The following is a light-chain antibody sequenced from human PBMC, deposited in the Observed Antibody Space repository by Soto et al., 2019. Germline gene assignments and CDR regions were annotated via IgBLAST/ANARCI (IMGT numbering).Light chain of an antibody. CDR1: RSDIGASNS. Sequence: QSALTQHASVSGYPGQSITISCAGTRSDIGASNSVSWYQHLPGRSPTLIIYEATNRPSGVSERFSGSKAGDTASLTISGLHADDESEYFCISYKADDTFVFGGGTKRTGL. V-gene: IGLV2-14*01. J-gene: IGLJ1*01. CDR3: ISYKADDTFV. CDR2: EAT.